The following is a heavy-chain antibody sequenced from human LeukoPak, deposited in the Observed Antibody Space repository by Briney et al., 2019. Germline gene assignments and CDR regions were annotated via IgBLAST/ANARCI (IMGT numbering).Heavy chain of an antibody. CDR3: ARKAVDYYDSSGYRYYYGMDV. CDR1: GYTFTSYD. J-gene: IGHJ6*02. V-gene: IGHV1-8*01. CDR2: MNPNSGNT. Sequence: ASVKISCKASGYTFTSYDINWVRQATGQGPEWMGWMNPNSGNTGYAQKFQGRVTMTRNTSISTAYMELSSLRSEDTAVYYCARKAVDYYDSSGYRYYYGMDVWGQGTTVTVSS. D-gene: IGHD3-22*01.